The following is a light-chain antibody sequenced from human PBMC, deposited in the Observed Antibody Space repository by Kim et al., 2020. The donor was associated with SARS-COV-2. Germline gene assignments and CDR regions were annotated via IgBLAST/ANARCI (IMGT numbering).Light chain of an antibody. CDR3: QSYDSSLSVVV. CDR2: GTS. J-gene: IGLJ2*01. CDR1: SYKIGAVYD. V-gene: IGLV1-40*01. Sequence: TVTMSCTCSSYKIGAVYDAHWYQPLPGTAPKLLIYGTSNRHSGVPDRFSGSKSGTSASLAITGLQAEDEAVYYCQSYDSSLSVVVFGGGTKLTVL.